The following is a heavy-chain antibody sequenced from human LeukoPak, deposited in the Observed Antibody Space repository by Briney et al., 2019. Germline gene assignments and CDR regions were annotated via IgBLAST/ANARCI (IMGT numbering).Heavy chain of an antibody. CDR3: ARRVRGVNDAFDI. CDR1: GGSISSYY. V-gene: IGHV4-34*01. Sequence: SETLSLTCTVSGGSISSYYWSWIRQPPEKGLEWIGEINHSGTTSHNPSLKSRVIISLDTSKNQFSLKLNSVTAADTALYYCARRVRGVNDAFDIWGQGTMVTVSS. J-gene: IGHJ3*02. D-gene: IGHD3-10*01. CDR2: INHSGTT.